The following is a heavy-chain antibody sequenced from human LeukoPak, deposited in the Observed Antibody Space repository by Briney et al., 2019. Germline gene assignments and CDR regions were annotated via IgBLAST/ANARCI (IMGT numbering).Heavy chain of an antibody. D-gene: IGHD6-13*01. Sequence: GASVKVSCKASGYTFTSYDINWVRQATGQGLEWMGWMNPNSGNTGYAQKFQGRVTMTRNTSISTAYMELSSLRSKDTAVYYCARGRIAAAGTGFDPWGQGTLVTVSS. V-gene: IGHV1-8*01. J-gene: IGHJ5*02. CDR3: ARGRIAAAGTGFDP. CDR2: MNPNSGNT. CDR1: GYTFTSYD.